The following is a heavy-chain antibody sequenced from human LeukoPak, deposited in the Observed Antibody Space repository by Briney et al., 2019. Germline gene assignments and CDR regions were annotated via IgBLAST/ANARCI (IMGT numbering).Heavy chain of an antibody. CDR1: GYTFNSYG. CDR2: IIPILGIA. D-gene: IGHD6-13*01. CDR3: ASTAAAGTSDY. Sequence: SVKVSCKASGYTFNSYGISWVRQAPGQGLEWMGRIIPILGIANYAQKFQGRVTITADKSTSTAYMELSSLRSEDTAVYYCASTAAAGTSDYWGQGTLVTVSS. J-gene: IGHJ4*02. V-gene: IGHV1-69*04.